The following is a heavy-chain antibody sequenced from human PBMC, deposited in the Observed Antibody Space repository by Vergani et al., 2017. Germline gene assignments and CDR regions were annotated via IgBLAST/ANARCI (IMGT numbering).Heavy chain of an antibody. D-gene: IGHD3/OR15-3a*01. CDR3: FYDFWAGYDSGDV. CDR2: IRDKAYNYAT. V-gene: IGHV3-73*01. Sequence: VQLVESGGGEVQPGRSLRLSCSAAVLPFSDYGVHWVRQAPGKGLEWIGRIRDKAYNYATVYAVSVKGRFTISRDDSKKTAYLQMNGLTTEDTAVYYCFYDFWAGYDSGDVWGKGTTVTVSS. J-gene: IGHJ6*04. CDR1: VLPFSDYG.